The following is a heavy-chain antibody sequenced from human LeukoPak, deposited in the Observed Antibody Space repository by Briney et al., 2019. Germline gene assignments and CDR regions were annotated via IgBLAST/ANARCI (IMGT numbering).Heavy chain of an antibody. J-gene: IGHJ6*02. CDR3: ARRLPFYGMDV. CDR2: VTSTSAI. V-gene: IGHV3-48*03. D-gene: IGHD2-15*01. CDR1: GFTFTSFG. Sequence: GGSLRLSCAASGFTFTSFGMSWVRQAPGKGLEWISCVTSTSAICYADSVKGRFTISRDSAKNSLYLQIDSLRAEDTAVYYCARRLPFYGMDVWGQGTAVTVSS.